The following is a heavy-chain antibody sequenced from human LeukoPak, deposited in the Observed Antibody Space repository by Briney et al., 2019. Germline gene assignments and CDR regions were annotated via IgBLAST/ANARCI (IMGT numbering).Heavy chain of an antibody. CDR1: GFTFITAW. CDR3: ATDDLPNHTSALYDFFDY. V-gene: IGHV3-15*01. J-gene: IGHJ4*02. Sequence: GGSLRLSCAASGFTFITAWMTWVRQAPGKGLEWVGRIKSKTSGGTTDYAAPVKGRFTISRDDSKNTLYLEMNSLKTEDTAVYYCATDDLPNHTSALYDFFDYWGQGTLVTVSS. D-gene: IGHD3-3*01. CDR2: IKSKTSGGTT.